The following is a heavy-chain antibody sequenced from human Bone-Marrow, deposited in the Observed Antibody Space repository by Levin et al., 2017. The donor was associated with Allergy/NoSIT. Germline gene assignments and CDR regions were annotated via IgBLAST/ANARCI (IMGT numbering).Heavy chain of an antibody. J-gene: IGHJ6*02. CDR2: ISSNGGST. Sequence: PGGSLRLSCAASGFTFENFVMNWVRQAPGKGLEWVSSISSNGGSTYYADSVKGRSTISRDNSQNTLYLEMNSLRAEDTAVYYCAKDLSQSYYYGLDIWGQGTTVTVSS. V-gene: IGHV3-23*01. CDR1: GFTFENFV. D-gene: IGHD2/OR15-2a*01. CDR3: AKDLSQSYYYGLDI.